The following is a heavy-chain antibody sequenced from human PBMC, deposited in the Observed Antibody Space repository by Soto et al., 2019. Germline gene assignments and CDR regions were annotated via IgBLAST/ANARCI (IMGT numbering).Heavy chain of an antibody. CDR3: ARYRIVLMVYAIGWCDP. J-gene: IGHJ5*02. D-gene: IGHD2-8*01. CDR2: IYHSGST. CDR1: GGSISSGGYC. Sequence: SETLSLTCAVSGGSISSGGYCWSWIRQPPGKGLEWIGYIYHSGSTYYNPSLKSRVTISVDRSKNQFSLKLCSVTAADTAVYYCARYRIVLMVYAIGWCDPWGQGTLVTVSS. V-gene: IGHV4-30-2*01.